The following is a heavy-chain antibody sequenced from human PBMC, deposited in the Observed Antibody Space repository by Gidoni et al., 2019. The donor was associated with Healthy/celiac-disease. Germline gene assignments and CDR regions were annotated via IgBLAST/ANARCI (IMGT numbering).Heavy chain of an antibody. CDR1: GFTFSSYA. D-gene: IGHD2-21*02. J-gene: IGHJ2*01. Sequence: EVQLLESGGGLVQPGGSLRLSCAASGFTFSSYAMSWVRQAPGKGLEWVSAISGSGGSTYYADSVKGRFNISRDNSKNTLYLQMNSLRAEDTAVYYCAKDATYCGGDCLTYWYFDLWGRGTLVTVSS. CDR3: AKDATYCGGDCLTYWYFDL. V-gene: IGHV3-23*01. CDR2: ISGSGGST.